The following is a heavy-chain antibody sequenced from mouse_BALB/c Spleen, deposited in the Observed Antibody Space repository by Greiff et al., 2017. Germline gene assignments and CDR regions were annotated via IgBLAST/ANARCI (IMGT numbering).Heavy chain of an antibody. V-gene: IGHV2-9-2*01. CDR1: GFSLTSYD. CDR2: IWTGGGT. D-gene: IGHD1-1*01. J-gene: IGHJ2*01. CDR3: VREITTEGY. Sequence: VMLVESGPGLVAPSQSLSITCTVSGFSLTSYDISWIRQPPGKGLEWLGVIWTGGGTNYNSAFMSRLSISKDNSKSQVFLKMNSLQTDDTAIYYCVREITTEGYWGQGTTLTVSS.